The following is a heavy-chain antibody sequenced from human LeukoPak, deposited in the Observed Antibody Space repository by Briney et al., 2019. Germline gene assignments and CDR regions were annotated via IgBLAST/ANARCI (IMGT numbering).Heavy chain of an antibody. CDR3: ARIRRPHWYLDL. V-gene: IGHV4-34*09. D-gene: IGHD3-3*01. CDR2: INHSGST. Sequence: LRLTCTASGFTFSSYGMHWVRQAPGKGLEWIGEINHSGSTNYNPSLKSRVTISAATSKTQFSLRLSYATAADTAVYYCARIRRPHWYLDLWGRGTLVTVSS. CDR1: GFTFSSYG. J-gene: IGHJ2*01.